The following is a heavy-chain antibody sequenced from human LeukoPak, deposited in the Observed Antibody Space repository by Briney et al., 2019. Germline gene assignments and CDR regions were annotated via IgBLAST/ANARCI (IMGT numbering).Heavy chain of an antibody. CDR2: INPYSGGT. J-gene: IGHJ4*02. CDR1: GYTFSDYY. Sequence: ASVKVSCKAPGYTFSDYYMHWVRQAPGQGLEWVGWINPYSGGTNYAQKFQGRVTMTADTSTDTVYMELSSLRSEDTAVYYCATEGKMVRGVYTDYWGQGTLVTVSS. D-gene: IGHD3-10*01. CDR3: ATEGKMVRGVYTDY. V-gene: IGHV1-2*02.